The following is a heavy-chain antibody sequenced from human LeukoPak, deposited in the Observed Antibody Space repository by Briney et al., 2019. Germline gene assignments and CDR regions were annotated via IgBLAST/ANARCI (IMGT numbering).Heavy chain of an antibody. J-gene: IGHJ4*02. CDR3: ARRTVTTDY. V-gene: IGHV4-39*01. CDR1: GGSISSISYY. D-gene: IGHD4-17*01. Sequence: SETLSLTCTVSGGSISSISYYWGWIRQPPGKGLEWIGSIYYSGSTYPNPSLKRRVTISLATSKTQSSLKLSSVTAADTAVYYCARRTVTTDYWGQGTLVTVSS. CDR2: IYYSGST.